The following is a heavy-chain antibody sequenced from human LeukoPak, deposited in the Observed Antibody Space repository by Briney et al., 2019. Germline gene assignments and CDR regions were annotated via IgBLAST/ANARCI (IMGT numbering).Heavy chain of an antibody. CDR3: TREGVTHYFDY. CDR1: EFTFGDYA. Sequence: GGSLRLSCTASEFTFGDYAMSWVRQAPGKGLEWVGFIRSKAYGGTTEYAASVKGRFTISRDDSKSIAYLQMNSLKTEDTAVYYCTREGVTHYFDYWGQGTLVTVSS. CDR2: IRSKAYGGTT. J-gene: IGHJ4*02. D-gene: IGHD4-23*01. V-gene: IGHV3-49*04.